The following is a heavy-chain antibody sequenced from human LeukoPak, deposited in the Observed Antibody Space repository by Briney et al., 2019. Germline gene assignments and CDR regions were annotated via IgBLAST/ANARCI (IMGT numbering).Heavy chain of an antibody. CDR2: INPNSGGT. CDR3: ARGPDFGQLGTIDIVVVPAAISFICDY. V-gene: IGHV1-2*02. D-gene: IGHD2-2*02. J-gene: IGHJ4*02. Sequence: ASVKVSCKASGYTFTGYYMHWVRQAPGQGLEWMGWINPNSGGTNYAQKFQGRVTMTRDTSISTAYMELSRLRSDDTAVYYYARGPDFGQLGTIDIVVVPAAISFICDYWGQGTLVTVSS. CDR1: GYTFTGYY.